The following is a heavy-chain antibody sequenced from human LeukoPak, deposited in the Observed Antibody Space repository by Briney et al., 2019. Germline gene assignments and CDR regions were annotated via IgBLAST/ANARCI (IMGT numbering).Heavy chain of an antibody. D-gene: IGHD3-16*02. J-gene: IGHJ4*02. V-gene: IGHV3-15*01. Sequence: GGSLRLSCAASGFTFSNAWMSWVRQAPGKGLEWVGRIKSKTDGGTTDYAAPVKGRFTISRDDSKNTLYLQMNSLKTEDTAVYYCTTSYYDYVWGSYRYTSPDYWGQGTLVTVSS. CDR3: TTSYYDYVWGSYRYTSPDY. CDR2: IKSKTDGGTT. CDR1: GFTFSNAW.